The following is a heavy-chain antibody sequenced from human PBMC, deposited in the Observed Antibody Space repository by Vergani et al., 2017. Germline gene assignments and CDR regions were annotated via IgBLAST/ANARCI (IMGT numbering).Heavy chain of an antibody. Sequence: EVQLLESGGGLVQPGGSLRLSCAASGFTFSSYAMSWVRQAPGKGLEWVSVIYSGGSTYYADSVKGRFTISRDNSKNTLYLQMNSLRAEDTAVYYCARDRAAQWFDPWGQGTLVTVSS. D-gene: IGHD6-6*01. CDR3: ARDRAAQWFDP. V-gene: IGHV3-23*03. CDR2: IYSGGST. J-gene: IGHJ5*02. CDR1: GFTFSSYA.